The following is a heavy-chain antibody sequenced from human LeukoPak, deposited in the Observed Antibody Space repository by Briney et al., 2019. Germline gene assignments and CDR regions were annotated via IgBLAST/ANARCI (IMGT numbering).Heavy chain of an antibody. CDR2: FLYSGTT. Sequence: PSETLSVTCSVSNGAVKNYYWTWIRQPPGQGLEWIGKFLYSGTTTYRASLDSRLIISVDNSKNTVSLRLFSVTAADTAVYYCATLVYSGSRYHFDTWGQGTLVTVSS. CDR1: NGAVKNYY. J-gene: IGHJ4*02. CDR3: ATLVYSGSRYHFDT. D-gene: IGHD1-26*01. V-gene: IGHV4-59*02.